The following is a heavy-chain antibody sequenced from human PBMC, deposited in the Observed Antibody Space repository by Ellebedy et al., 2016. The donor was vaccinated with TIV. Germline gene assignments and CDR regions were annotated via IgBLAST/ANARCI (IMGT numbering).Heavy chain of an antibody. CDR2: IYPGDSDT. D-gene: IGHD3-10*01. CDR1: GYSFTNYW. Sequence: GESLKISCTGSGYSFTNYWIGWVRQMPGKGLDWMVIIYPGDSDTRYSPSFQGQVTISADKSISTAYLQWSSLKASDTAMYYCASAKYYGSGTYAHHLDYWGQGTLVTVSS. J-gene: IGHJ4*02. V-gene: IGHV5-51*01. CDR3: ASAKYYGSGTYAHHLDY.